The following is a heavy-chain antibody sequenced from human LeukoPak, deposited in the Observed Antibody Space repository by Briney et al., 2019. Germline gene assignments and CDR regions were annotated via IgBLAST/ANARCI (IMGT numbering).Heavy chain of an antibody. J-gene: IGHJ4*02. CDR1: GGSISSYY. CDR2: IYYSGST. Sequence: SETLSLTCTVSGGSISSYYWSWIRQPPGKGLEWIGYIYYSGSTNYNPSLKSRVTISVDTSKNQFSLKMTSVTAADTAVYYCARDKGENHERSGYLDYWGQGTLVTVSS. V-gene: IGHV4-59*01. D-gene: IGHD2-15*01. CDR3: ARDKGENHERSGYLDY.